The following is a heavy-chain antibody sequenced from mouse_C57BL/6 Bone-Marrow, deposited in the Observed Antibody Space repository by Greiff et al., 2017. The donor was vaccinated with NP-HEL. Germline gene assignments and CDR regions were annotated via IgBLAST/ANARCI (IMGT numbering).Heavy chain of an antibody. J-gene: IGHJ2*01. V-gene: IGHV5-6*01. CDR2: ISSGGSYT. D-gene: IGHD1-1*01. Sequence: EVQLVESGGDLVKPGGSLKLSCAASGFTFSSYGMSWVRQTPDKRLEWVATISSGGSYTYYPDSVKGRFTISRDNATNTLYLQMSSLKSEDTAMYYCARHLFTTVVYFDYWGQGTTLTVSS. CDR3: ARHLFTTVVYFDY. CDR1: GFTFSSYG.